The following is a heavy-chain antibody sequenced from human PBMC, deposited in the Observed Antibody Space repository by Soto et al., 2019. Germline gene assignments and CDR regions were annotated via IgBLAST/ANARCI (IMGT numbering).Heavy chain of an antibody. CDR3: ARRTVNIRTFYSGLKTHCFDY. V-gene: IGHV4-39*01. CDR1: GGSISSSSYY. CDR2: IYYSGST. D-gene: IGHD6-19*01. J-gene: IGHJ4*02. Sequence: QLQLQESGPGLVKPSETLSLTCAVSGGSISSSSYYWGWIRQPPGKGLEWIGSIYYSGSTYYTPSLQSRVALSVHTSKNQFSLKLNSVTAADTAVYYCARRTVNIRTFYSGLKTHCFDYWGQGTLVTVSS.